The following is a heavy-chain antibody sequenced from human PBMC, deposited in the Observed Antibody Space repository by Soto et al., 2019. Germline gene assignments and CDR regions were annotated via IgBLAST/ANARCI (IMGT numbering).Heavy chain of an antibody. V-gene: IGHV4-34*01. J-gene: IGHJ6*03. CDR3: AREGVGDFWSGYYRYYYMGV. D-gene: IGHD3-3*01. CDR1: GGSFSDNY. Sequence: QVLLQQWGAGLLKASETLSLTCAVYGGSFSDNYWSWIRQPPGKGLEWIGEINHSGSTNYNPSLKSRVTISVDTSQSQFSLKLSSVTAADTAVYYCAREGVGDFWSGYYRYYYMGVSGKGTTVTVSS. CDR2: INHSGST.